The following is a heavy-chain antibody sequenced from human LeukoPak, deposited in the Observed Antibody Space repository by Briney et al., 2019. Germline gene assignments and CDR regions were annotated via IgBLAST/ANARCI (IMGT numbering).Heavy chain of an antibody. CDR3: ARGGSSGREY. V-gene: IGHV4-38-2*02. CDR2: IYHSGST. J-gene: IGHJ4*02. D-gene: IGHD6-19*01. CDR1: GYSISSGYY. Sequence: PSETLSLTCTVSGYSISSGYYWGWIRQPPGKGLEWIGSIYHSGSTYYNPSLKSRVTISVDTSKNQLSLKLSSVTAADTAVYYCARGGSSGREYWGQGTLVTVSS.